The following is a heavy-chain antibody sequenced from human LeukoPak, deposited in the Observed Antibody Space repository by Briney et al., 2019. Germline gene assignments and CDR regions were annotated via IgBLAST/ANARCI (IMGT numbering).Heavy chain of an antibody. V-gene: IGHV3-30*03. Sequence: GGSLRLSCAASGFTFSNFAMHWVRQAPGKGLEGVTFISYDGTNKSYADSVKGRFTVSRDNSKNTLYLQMNSLRAEDTAVYYCARVNYDILTGHSYYYYGMDVWGQGTTVTVSS. CDR1: GFTFSNFA. CDR2: ISYDGTNK. D-gene: IGHD3-9*01. CDR3: ARVNYDILTGHSYYYYGMDV. J-gene: IGHJ6*02.